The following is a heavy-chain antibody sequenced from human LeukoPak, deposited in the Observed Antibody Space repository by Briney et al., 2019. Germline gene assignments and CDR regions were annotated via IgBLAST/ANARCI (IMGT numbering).Heavy chain of an antibody. CDR3: ARLYGDGDYVLDY. V-gene: IGHV5-51*01. J-gene: IGHJ4*02. CDR1: GYSFTSYW. CDR2: IYPGDSDT. D-gene: IGHD4-17*01. Sequence: RGESLQISCKGSGYSFTSYWIGWVRQMPGKGLEWMGIIYPGDSDTRYSPSFQGQVTISADKSISTASLQWSSLKASDTALYFCARLYGDGDYVLDYWGQGTLVTVSS.